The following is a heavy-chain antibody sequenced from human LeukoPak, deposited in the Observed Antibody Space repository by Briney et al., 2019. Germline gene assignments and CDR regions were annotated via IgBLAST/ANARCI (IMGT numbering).Heavy chain of an antibody. CDR3: AREDIVVVPAPWGFDY. CDR1: GFTFSSYS. D-gene: IGHD2-2*01. J-gene: IGHJ4*02. V-gene: IGHV3-48*02. Sequence: GGSLRLSCAASGFTFSSYSMNWVRQAPGKGLEWVSYISSSSSTIYYADSVKGRFTISRDNAKNSLYLQMNSLRDEDTAVYYCAREDIVVVPAPWGFDYWAQGTLVTVSS. CDR2: ISSSSSTI.